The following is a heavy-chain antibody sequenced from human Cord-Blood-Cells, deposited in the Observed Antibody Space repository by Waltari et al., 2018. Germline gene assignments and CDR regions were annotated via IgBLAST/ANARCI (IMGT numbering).Heavy chain of an antibody. J-gene: IGHJ6*02. CDR2: SNQSGSN. D-gene: IGHD7-27*01. CDR3: ARGELGYYYGMDV. Sequence: QVQLQQWGAGLLKPSETLSLTCAVYGGSFSGYYWSWIRQPPGKGLEWIGESNQSGSNNYNPSRKSRVTIAVDTSKNRFSRKLSSVTAADMAVYYCARGELGYYYGMDVWGQGTTVTVSS. CDR1: GGSFSGYY. V-gene: IGHV4-34*01.